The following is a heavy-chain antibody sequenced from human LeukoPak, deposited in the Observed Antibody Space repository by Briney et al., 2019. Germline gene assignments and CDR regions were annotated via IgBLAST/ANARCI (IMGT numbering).Heavy chain of an antibody. Sequence: ASVKVSCKASGYTFTSYGISWVRQAPGQGLEWMGWISAYNGNTNYAQKLQGRVTMTTDTSTSTAYMELSSLRSEDTAVYYCARAGYHGSGSRGTFRYYYYYMDVWGKGTTVTVSS. CDR1: GYTFTSYG. V-gene: IGHV1-18*01. J-gene: IGHJ6*03. CDR3: ARAGYHGSGSRGTFRYYYYYMDV. CDR2: ISAYNGNT. D-gene: IGHD3-10*01.